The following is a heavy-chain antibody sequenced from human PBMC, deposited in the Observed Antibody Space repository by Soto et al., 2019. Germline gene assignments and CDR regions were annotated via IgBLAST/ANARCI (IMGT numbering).Heavy chain of an antibody. CDR2: VYYSGIT. J-gene: IGHJ5*02. D-gene: IGHD2-2*01. CDR3: AKLSCSSSTCYIPGWFDP. CDR1: GDSIRGAASF. V-gene: IGHV4-30-4*01. Sequence: SETLSLTCTVSGDSIRGAASFWSWIRQPPGKGLEWIGNVYYSGITYYNPSLKSRVTISVDSTKNQFSLQLKSMTAADTAVYYCAKLSCSSSTCYIPGWFDPWGQGTLVTVSS.